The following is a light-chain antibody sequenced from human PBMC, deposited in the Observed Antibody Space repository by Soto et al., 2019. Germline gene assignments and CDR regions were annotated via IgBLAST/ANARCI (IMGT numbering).Light chain of an antibody. CDR1: TGAVTSGHY. Sequence: QAVVTKEPSLTVSPGGTVPLTCGSSTGAVTSGHYPYWFQQKPGQAPRTLIYETTHKESWTPARFSGSLLGGKAALTLSGAQPEYEADYYCLVSYNGANWVFVGGTKLTVL. CDR3: LVSYNGANWV. V-gene: IGLV7-46*01. CDR2: ETT. J-gene: IGLJ3*02.